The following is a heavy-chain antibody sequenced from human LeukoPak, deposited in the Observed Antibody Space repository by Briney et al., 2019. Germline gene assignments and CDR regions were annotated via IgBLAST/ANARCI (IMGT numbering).Heavy chain of an antibody. D-gene: IGHD3-22*01. Sequence: PSETLSLTCTVSGGSFISSSYYWGWVRQPPGKGLEWIGSIYYSGSTSYNPSLKSRVTISVDTSKTQFSLKLSSVTAADTAVYYCARASGITMIVVLNHDAFVIWGHGTMVTVSS. CDR3: ARASGITMIVVLNHDAFVI. CDR1: GGSFISSSYY. V-gene: IGHV4-39*07. J-gene: IGHJ3*02. CDR2: IYYSGST.